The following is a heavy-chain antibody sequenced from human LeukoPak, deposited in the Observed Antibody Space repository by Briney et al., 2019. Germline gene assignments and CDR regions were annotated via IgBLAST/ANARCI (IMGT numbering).Heavy chain of an antibody. CDR3: ARHDYGDYVGYFDY. CDR1: GYTFTGYY. V-gene: IGHV1-2*02. D-gene: IGHD4-17*01. J-gene: IGHJ4*02. Sequence: GASVKVSCKASGYTFTGYYMHWVRQAPGQGLEWMGWINPNSGGTNYAQKFQGRVTMTRDTSISTAYMELSRLRSDDTAVYYGARHDYGDYVGYFDYWGQGTLVTVSS. CDR2: INPNSGGT.